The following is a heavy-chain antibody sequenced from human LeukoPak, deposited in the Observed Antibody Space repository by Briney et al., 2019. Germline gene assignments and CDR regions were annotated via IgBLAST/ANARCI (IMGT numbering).Heavy chain of an antibody. V-gene: IGHV5-51*01. Sequence: GESLKISCKGSGYSFTSYWIGWVRQMPGKGLEWMGIIYPGDSDTRYSPSFQGQVTISADKSISTAYLQWSSLKASDTAMYYCARNRDGYNRPSLHFDYWGQGTLVIVSS. J-gene: IGHJ4*02. CDR2: IYPGDSDT. CDR3: ARNRDGYNRPSLHFDY. CDR1: GYSFTSYW. D-gene: IGHD5-24*01.